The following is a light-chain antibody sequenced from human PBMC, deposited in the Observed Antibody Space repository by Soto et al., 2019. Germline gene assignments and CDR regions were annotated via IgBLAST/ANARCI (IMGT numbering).Light chain of an antibody. Sequence: DVKLNMAPAFLSASERDRVSITCRASQAISSYLAWYQQKPGRAPKLLIYAASTLQSGVPSRFSGSGSGTEFTLTITSLQPEDFATYYCQQLNSFPITVGQGTRLEI. CDR2: AAS. V-gene: IGKV1-9*01. J-gene: IGKJ5*01. CDR1: QAISSY. CDR3: QQLNSFPIT.